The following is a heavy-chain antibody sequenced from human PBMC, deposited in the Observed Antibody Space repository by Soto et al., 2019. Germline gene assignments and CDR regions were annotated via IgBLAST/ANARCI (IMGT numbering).Heavy chain of an antibody. D-gene: IGHD1-7*01. J-gene: IGHJ6*02. CDR3: ARDRGGNNWNYLDYYGMDV. CDR1: GYTFTSYG. Sequence: QVQLVQSGAEVKKPGASVKVSCKASGYTFTSYGISWVRQAPGQGLEWMGWISAYNGNTNYAQKLQGRVTMTTDTPTSTAYMELRSLRSDDTAVYYCARDRGGNNWNYLDYYGMDVWGQGTTVTVSS. V-gene: IGHV1-18*01. CDR2: ISAYNGNT.